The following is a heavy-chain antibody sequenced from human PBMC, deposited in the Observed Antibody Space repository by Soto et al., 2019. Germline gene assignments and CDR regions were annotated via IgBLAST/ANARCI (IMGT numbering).Heavy chain of an antibody. D-gene: IGHD3-3*01. CDR2: ISGSDGKT. CDR1: GFMFSSYT. V-gene: IGHV3-23*01. Sequence: GGSLRLSCTASGFMFSSYTMNWVRQAPGKGLEWVSTISGSDGKTFYADSVKGRFSISRDTSQSTLYLQMNSLRADDTAMYYCARWSYLDYWGQGTRVTVSS. CDR3: ARWSYLDY. J-gene: IGHJ4*02.